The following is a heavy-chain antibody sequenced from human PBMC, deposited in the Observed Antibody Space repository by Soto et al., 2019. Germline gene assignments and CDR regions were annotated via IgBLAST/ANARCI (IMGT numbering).Heavy chain of an antibody. Sequence: ASVKVSCKVSGYTLTELSMHWVRQAPGKGLEWMGGFDPEDGETIYAQKFQGRVTMTEDTSTDTAYMELSSLRSEDTAVYYCATSTLSITMVRGVTTKSYYVMDVWGQGTTVTVSS. CDR1: GYTLTELS. V-gene: IGHV1-24*01. CDR2: FDPEDGET. D-gene: IGHD3-10*01. CDR3: ATSTLSITMVRGVTTKSYYVMDV. J-gene: IGHJ6*02.